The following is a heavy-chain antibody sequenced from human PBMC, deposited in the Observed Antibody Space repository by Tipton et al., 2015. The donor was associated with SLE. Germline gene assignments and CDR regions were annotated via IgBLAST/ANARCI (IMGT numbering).Heavy chain of an antibody. CDR1: GGSISSYS. V-gene: IGHV4-4*09. CDR2: IYSSGST. J-gene: IGHJ6*02. D-gene: IGHD4-17*01. CDR3: ARHFTSDYPYYFYYGMDV. Sequence: TLSLTCSVSGGSISSYSWSWIRQPPGKGLEWIGYIYSSGSTSYNPSLKSRVTISRDTSKNQFSLKLTSVTAADTAVFYCARHFTSDYPYYFYYGMDVWGQGTTVTVSS.